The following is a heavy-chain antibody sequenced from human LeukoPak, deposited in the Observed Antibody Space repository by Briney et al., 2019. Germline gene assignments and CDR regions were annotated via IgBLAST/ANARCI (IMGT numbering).Heavy chain of an antibody. CDR1: GGSISSYY. Sequence: PSETLSLTCTVSGGSISSYYRSWIRQPPGKGLEWIGYIYYSGSTNYNPSLKSRVTISVDTSKNQFSLKLSSVTAADTAVFYCARLGWFGELLYGWFDPWGQGTLVTVSS. J-gene: IGHJ5*02. CDR2: IYYSGST. D-gene: IGHD3-10*01. V-gene: IGHV4-59*08. CDR3: ARLGWFGELLYGWFDP.